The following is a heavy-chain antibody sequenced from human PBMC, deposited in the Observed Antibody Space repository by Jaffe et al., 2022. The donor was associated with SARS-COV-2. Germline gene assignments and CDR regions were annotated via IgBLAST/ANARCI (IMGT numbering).Heavy chain of an antibody. CDR1: GFTFSSYG. CDR3: AKDSRFVVVTAYFDY. J-gene: IGHJ4*02. CDR2: ISYDGSNK. Sequence: QVQLVESGGGVVQPGRSLRLSCAASGFTFSSYGMHWVRQAPGKGLEWVAVISYDGSNKYYADSVKGRFTISRDNSKNTLYLQMNSLRAEDTAVYYCAKDSRFVVVTAYFDYWGQGTLVTVSS. V-gene: IGHV3-30*18. D-gene: IGHD2-21*02.